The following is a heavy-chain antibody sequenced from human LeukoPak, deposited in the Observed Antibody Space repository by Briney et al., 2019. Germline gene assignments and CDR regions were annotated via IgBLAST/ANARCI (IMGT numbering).Heavy chain of an antibody. D-gene: IGHD2-2*01. CDR3: ARAAANCSSTSCEKPFFDY. CDR1: GGSISSYY. J-gene: IGHJ4*02. CDR2: INHSGST. Sequence: SETLSLTCTVSGGSISSYYWSWIRQPPGKGLEWIGEINHSGSTNYNPSLKSRVTISVDTSKNQFSLKLSSVTAADTAVYYCARAAANCSSTSCEKPFFDYWGQGTLVTVSS. V-gene: IGHV4-34*01.